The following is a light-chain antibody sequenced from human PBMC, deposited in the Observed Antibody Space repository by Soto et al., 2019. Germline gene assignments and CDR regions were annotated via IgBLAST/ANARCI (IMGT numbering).Light chain of an antibody. Sequence: DIQMTQSPSTLSASVGDRVTITCRASQSISSRLAWYQQKPGKAPKILIYDASILESGVPSRFSGSGSGTEFTLTIRSQQPEDFASYYCQQYNSYLYAFGQGTKLEIK. J-gene: IGKJ2*01. CDR2: DAS. CDR1: QSISSR. V-gene: IGKV1-5*01. CDR3: QQYNSYLYA.